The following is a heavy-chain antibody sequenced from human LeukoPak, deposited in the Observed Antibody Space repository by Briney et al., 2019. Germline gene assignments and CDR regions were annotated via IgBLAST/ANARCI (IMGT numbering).Heavy chain of an antibody. Sequence: GESLKISCKGSGYSFTSYWISWVRQMPGKGLEWMGRIDPSDSYTNYSPSFQGHVTISADKSISTAYLQWSSLKASDTAMYYCASSPGPITMARGVIELYYFDYWGQGTLVTVSS. CDR3: ASSPGPITMARGVIELYYFDY. V-gene: IGHV5-10-1*01. J-gene: IGHJ4*02. D-gene: IGHD3-10*01. CDR1: GYSFTSYW. CDR2: IDPSDSYT.